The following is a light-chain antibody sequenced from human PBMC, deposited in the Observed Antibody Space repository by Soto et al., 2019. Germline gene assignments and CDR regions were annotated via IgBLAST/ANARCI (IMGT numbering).Light chain of an antibody. CDR3: QQRTNWACT. V-gene: IGKV3-11*01. Sequence: EIVLTQSPAILSLSPGERATLSCRASESVRSRLAWYQQKPGQPPRLLILDASSRATDIPARFSGSGSGTAFSLTIGSLEPEDFAVYYCQQRTNWACTFGPGTRVVIK. J-gene: IGKJ3*01. CDR2: DAS. CDR1: ESVRSR.